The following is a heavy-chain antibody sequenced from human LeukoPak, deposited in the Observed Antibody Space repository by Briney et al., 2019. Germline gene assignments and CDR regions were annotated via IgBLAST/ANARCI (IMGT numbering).Heavy chain of an antibody. V-gene: IGHV4-34*01. Sequence: PSETLSLTCAVYGGSFSGYYWSWIRQPPGKGLEWIGGINHSGSTNYNPSLKSRVTISVDTSENQFSLKLSSVTAADTAVYYCARGLGYYDFWSGYSNWFDPWGQGTLVTVSS. CDR3: ARGLGYYDFWSGYSNWFDP. D-gene: IGHD3-3*01. J-gene: IGHJ5*02. CDR1: GGSFSGYY. CDR2: INHSGST.